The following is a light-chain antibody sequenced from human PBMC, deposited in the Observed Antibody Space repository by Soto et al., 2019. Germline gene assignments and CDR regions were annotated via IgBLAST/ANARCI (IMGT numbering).Light chain of an antibody. CDR3: QQFYRYPWT. CDR1: QNVDTC. Sequence: DIQMTQSPSTLSASVGDRVTITCRASQNVDTCLAWYQQKPGKAPHLRIYKASSLETGVPSRFSGSGSVTEFTLTITSLQPDDFATYYCQQFYRYPWTFGQGTKVEIK. CDR2: KAS. J-gene: IGKJ1*01. V-gene: IGKV1-5*03.